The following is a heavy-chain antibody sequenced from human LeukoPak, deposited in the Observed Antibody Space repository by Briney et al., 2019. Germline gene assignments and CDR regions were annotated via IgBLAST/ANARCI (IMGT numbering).Heavy chain of an antibody. D-gene: IGHD6-13*01. CDR2: IKQDGGET. CDR1: GFTFSSYW. Sequence: GGSLRLSCAASGFTFSSYWMSWVRQAPGKGLEWVANIKQDGGETYYVDSLKGRLTISRDNAKNSLYLQMNSLRAEDTSIYYCARDGSAPGLYFDSWGQGTLVTVSS. CDR3: ARDGSAPGLYFDS. J-gene: IGHJ4*02. V-gene: IGHV3-7*01.